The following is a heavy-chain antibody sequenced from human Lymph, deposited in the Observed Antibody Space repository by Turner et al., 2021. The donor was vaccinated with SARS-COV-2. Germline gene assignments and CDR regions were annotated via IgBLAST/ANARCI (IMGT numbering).Heavy chain of an antibody. V-gene: IGHV1-2*02. Sequence: QVQLVQSGAEVTKPGASVMVSCKASGYTFTGYYMHWVRQAPGQGLEWMGWINPNSGGTNYAQKFEGRVTMTRDTSISTAYMELSRLRSDDTAVYYCARDVERYNDFWSGYSGGYGLDVWGQGTTVTVSS. J-gene: IGHJ6*02. D-gene: IGHD3-3*01. CDR2: INPNSGGT. CDR1: GYTFTGYY. CDR3: ARDVERYNDFWSGYSGGYGLDV.